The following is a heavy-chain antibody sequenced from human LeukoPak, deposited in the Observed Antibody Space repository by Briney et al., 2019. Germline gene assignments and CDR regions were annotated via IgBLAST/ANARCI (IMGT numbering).Heavy chain of an antibody. V-gene: IGHV3-21*01. CDR1: GFTFSSYS. J-gene: IGHJ6*03. CDR2: ISSSSSYI. Sequence: AGYLRFSCAASGFTFSSYSMNWVRQAPGKGLEWVLSISSSSSYIYYADSVKGRFTISRDNAKNSLYLQMNSLRAEDTAVYYCARDSGSVSVWARIPLGYYYYMDVWGKGTTVTVSS. D-gene: IGHD1-26*01. CDR3: ARDSGSVSVWARIPLGYYYYMDV.